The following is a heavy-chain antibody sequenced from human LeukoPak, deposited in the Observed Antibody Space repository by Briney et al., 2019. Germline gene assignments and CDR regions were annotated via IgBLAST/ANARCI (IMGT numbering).Heavy chain of an antibody. CDR2: IIPIFGTA. V-gene: IGHV1-69*05. D-gene: IGHD6-13*01. CDR3: ARTVKRGLYSISSSGSLEYYYYYMDV. CDR1: GGTFSIYA. J-gene: IGHJ6*03. Sequence: GASVKVSCKASGGTFSIYAISWVRRAPGHGLEWMGGIIPIFGTANYAQKFPGRVTITRTTSISTAYMELSSLRSEDTAVYYCARTVKRGLYSISSSGSLEYYYYYMDVWGKGTTVTVSS.